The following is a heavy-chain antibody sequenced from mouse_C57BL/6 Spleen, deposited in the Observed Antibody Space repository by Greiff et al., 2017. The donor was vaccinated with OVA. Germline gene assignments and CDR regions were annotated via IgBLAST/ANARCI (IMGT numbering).Heavy chain of an antibody. Sequence: QVQLQQPGAELVKPGASVKMSCKASGYTFTSYWITWVKQRPGQGLEWIGDIYPGSGSTNYNEKFKSKATLTVDTSSSTAYMQLSSLTSEDSAVYYGARSGNWDGRWFAYWGQGTLVTVSA. J-gene: IGHJ3*01. CDR1: GYTFTSYW. D-gene: IGHD4-1*02. V-gene: IGHV1-55*01. CDR3: ARSGNWDGRWFAY. CDR2: IYPGSGST.